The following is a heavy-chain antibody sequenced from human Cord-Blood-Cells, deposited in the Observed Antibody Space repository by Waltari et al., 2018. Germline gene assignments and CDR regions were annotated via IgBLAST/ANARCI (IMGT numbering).Heavy chain of an antibody. CDR1: GYTFTGYY. D-gene: IGHD3-9*01. CDR2: INPNSGGT. Sequence: QVQLVQSGAEVKKPGASVKVSCKASGYTFTGYYMHWVRQAPGQGLEWMGVINPNSGGTNYAEKLQVRVTMTRDTSISTAYMELGRLRSDDTAVYYCARDFGWGSFWYFDLWGRGTLVTVSS. J-gene: IGHJ2*01. V-gene: IGHV1-2*02. CDR3: ARDFGWGSFWYFDL.